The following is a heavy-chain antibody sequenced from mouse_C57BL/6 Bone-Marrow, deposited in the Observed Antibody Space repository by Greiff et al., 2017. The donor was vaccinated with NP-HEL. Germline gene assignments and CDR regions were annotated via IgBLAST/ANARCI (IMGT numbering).Heavy chain of an antibody. CDR2: IYPGDGDT. CDR1: GYAFSSYW. V-gene: IGHV1-80*01. CDR3: ARGDYGSSRFGYAMDY. D-gene: IGHD1-1*01. J-gene: IGHJ4*01. Sequence: QVQQKQSGAELVKPGASVKISCKASGYAFSSYWMNWVKERPGKGLEWIGQIYPGDGDTKYNGKFKGKATLTADKSSSTAYMQVSSLTSEDSAVYFCARGDYGSSRFGYAMDYWGQGTSGTVSS.